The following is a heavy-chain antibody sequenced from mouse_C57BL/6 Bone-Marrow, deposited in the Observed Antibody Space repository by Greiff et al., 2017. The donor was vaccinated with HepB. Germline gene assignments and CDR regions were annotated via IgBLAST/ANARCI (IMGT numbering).Heavy chain of an antibody. CDR2: IYPRSGNT. CDR1: GYTFTSYG. Sequence: QVQLQQSGAELVRPGASVKLSCKASGYTFTSYGISWVKQRTGQGLEWIGEIYPRSGNTYYNEKFKGKATLTADKSSSTAYMELRSLTSEDSAVYFCAGLGMRAWFAYWGQGTGVTVSA. J-gene: IGHJ3*01. CDR3: AGLGMRAWFAY. V-gene: IGHV1-81*01.